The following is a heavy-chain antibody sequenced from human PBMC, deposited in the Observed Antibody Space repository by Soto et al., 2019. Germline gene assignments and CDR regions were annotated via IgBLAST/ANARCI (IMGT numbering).Heavy chain of an antibody. CDR3: ARVRGSYYVV. D-gene: IGHD2-15*01. Sequence: LSLTCTVSGGSISSYYWSWIRQPPGKGLEWIGYIYYSGSTNYNPSLKSRVTISVDTSKNQFSLKLSSVTAADTAVYYCARVRGSYYVVWGQGTLVTVSS. CDR2: IYYSGST. CDR1: GGSISSYY. J-gene: IGHJ4*02. V-gene: IGHV4-59*01.